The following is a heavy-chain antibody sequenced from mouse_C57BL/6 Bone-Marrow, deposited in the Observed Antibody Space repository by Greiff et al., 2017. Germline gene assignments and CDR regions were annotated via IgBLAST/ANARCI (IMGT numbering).Heavy chain of an antibody. CDR2: INPSSGYT. CDR3: ARLGYGSRRGFAY. Sequence: QVQLQQSGAELARPGASVKMSCKASGYTFTSYTMHWVKQRPGQGLEWIGYINPSSGYTKYNQKFKDKATLTADKSSSTAYMQLSSLTSEDSAVYCCARLGYGSRRGFAYWGQGTLVTVSA. CDR1: GYTFTSYT. V-gene: IGHV1-4*01. D-gene: IGHD1-1*01. J-gene: IGHJ3*01.